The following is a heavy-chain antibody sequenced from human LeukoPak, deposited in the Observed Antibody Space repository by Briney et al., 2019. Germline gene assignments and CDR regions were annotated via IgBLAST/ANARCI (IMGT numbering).Heavy chain of an antibody. V-gene: IGHV1-69*04. J-gene: IGHJ3*02. CDR1: GGAFSSYA. D-gene: IGHD2-15*01. CDR2: IIPILGIA. Sequence: SVKVSCKASGGAFSSYAISWVRQAPGQGLEWMGRIIPILGIANYAQKFQGRVTITADKSTSTAYMELSSLRSEDTAVYYCARHTIGVVVVVAAFDDAFDIWGQGTMVTVSS. CDR3: ARHTIGVVVVVAAFDDAFDI.